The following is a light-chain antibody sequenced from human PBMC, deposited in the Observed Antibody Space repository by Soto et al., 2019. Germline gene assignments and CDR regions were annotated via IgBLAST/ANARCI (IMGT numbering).Light chain of an antibody. Sequence: DIKMTQSPSTLSASPGDRVIITCRASQSINKWLAWYQQRPGEAPKLLIYQASHLQSGVPSRFSGSGSETEFSLTISSLQPADFATYYCQHYSHYPWTFGQGTKVELK. CDR3: QHYSHYPWT. J-gene: IGKJ1*01. CDR2: QAS. CDR1: QSINKW. V-gene: IGKV1-5*03.